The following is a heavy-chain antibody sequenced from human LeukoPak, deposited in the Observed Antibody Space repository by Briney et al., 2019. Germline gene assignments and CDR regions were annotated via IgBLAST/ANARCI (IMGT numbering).Heavy chain of an antibody. J-gene: IGHJ5*01. D-gene: IGHD3-10*01. CDR2: ISYDGSNK. CDR1: GFTFSSYG. V-gene: IGHV3-30*03. CDR3: ARARRSGGITLIRGVKDRGWFDS. Sequence: GGSLRLSCAASGFTFSSYGMHWVRQAPGKGLEWVAVISYDGSNKYYADSVKGRFTISRDNSKNTLYLQMNSLRAEDTAVHYCARARRSGGITLIRGVKDRGWFDSWGQGTLVTVSS.